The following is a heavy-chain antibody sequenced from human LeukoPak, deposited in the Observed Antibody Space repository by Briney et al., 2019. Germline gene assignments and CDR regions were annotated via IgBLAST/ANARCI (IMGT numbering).Heavy chain of an antibody. V-gene: IGHV4-34*01. CDR1: GASFSDYS. D-gene: IGHD1-26*01. CDR3: ARGLVGANTGHFDY. CDR2: INHSGTT. J-gene: IGHJ4*02. Sequence: PPETLSLTCAVYGASFSDYSWSWIRQPPGKGLEWMGEINHSGTTHYNPPRQSRGTISLDTSKNRFSLNLTTVTAADPAVYYCARGLVGANTGHFDYWGQGTLATVSS.